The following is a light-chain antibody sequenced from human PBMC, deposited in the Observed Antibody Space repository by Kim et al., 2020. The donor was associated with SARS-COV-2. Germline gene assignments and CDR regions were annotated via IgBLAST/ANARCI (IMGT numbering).Light chain of an antibody. CDR1: QDISNH. V-gene: IGKV1-33*01. J-gene: IGKJ4*01. Sequence: DIQMTQSPSSLSASVGDRVTITCQASQDISNHLKGYQQKPGKAPKVVISGASSLETGAPSRFSGSGSGTDFTFTISGLQPEDIATYYCHQYDRGLTFGGGTKVDIK. CDR3: HQYDRGLT. CDR2: GAS.